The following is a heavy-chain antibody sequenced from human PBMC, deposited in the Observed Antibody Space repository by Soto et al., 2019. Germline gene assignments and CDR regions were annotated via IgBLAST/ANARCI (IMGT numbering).Heavy chain of an antibody. CDR2: IYHSGST. CDR3: ARASGDKQIDY. CDR1: GGSISSGGYS. Sequence: SETLSLTCAVSGGSISSGGYSWSWIRQPPGKGLEWIGYIYHSGSTYYNPSLKSRVTISVDRSKNQFSLKLSSVTAADTAVYYWARASGDKQIDYWGQGTLVTVSS. V-gene: IGHV4-30-2*01. D-gene: IGHD2-21*01. J-gene: IGHJ4*02.